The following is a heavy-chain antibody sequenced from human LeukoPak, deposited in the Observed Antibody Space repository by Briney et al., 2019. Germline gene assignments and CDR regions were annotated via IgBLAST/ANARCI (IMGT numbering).Heavy chain of an antibody. CDR1: GYSISSGYC. Sequence: RSSETLSLTCAVSGYSISSGYCWGWIRQPPGKGLEGIGSMSHNRGTYYNPSLKSRVTISMDTSKNEFSLRLSSVTAADTAVYYCASYYASGVSAYNYYGMDVWGKGTTVTVSS. CDR2: MSHNRGT. V-gene: IGHV4-38-2*01. CDR3: ASYYASGVSAYNYYGMDV. J-gene: IGHJ6*04. D-gene: IGHD3-10*01.